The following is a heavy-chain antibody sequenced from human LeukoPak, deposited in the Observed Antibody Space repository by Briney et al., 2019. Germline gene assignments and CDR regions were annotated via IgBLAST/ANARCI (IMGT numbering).Heavy chain of an antibody. CDR1: GGSINSGTYS. J-gene: IGHJ6*03. V-gene: IGHV4-39*01. Sequence: SETLSLTCTVSGGSINSGTYSWGWIRRPPGRGLEWIGTISSSGTTYYNPSLKSRVTISAATSKFSLKVTTVTAADTAVYYCARHEYYYYYLDVWGKGTTVTVSS. CDR2: ISSSGTT. CDR3: ARHEYYYYYLDV.